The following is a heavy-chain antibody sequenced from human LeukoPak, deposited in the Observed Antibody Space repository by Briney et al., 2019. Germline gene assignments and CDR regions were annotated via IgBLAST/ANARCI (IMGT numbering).Heavy chain of an antibody. D-gene: IGHD3-22*01. CDR3: AVADADYYDSSGYYYFVY. V-gene: IGHV4-39*01. Sequence: SETLSLTCTVSGGSISSSSYYWGWIRQPPGKGLEWIGSIYYSGSTYYNPSLKSRVTISVDTSKNQFSLKLSSVTAADTAVYYCAVADADYYDSSGYYYFVYWGQGTLVTVSS. CDR1: GGSISSSSYY. CDR2: IYYSGST. J-gene: IGHJ4*02.